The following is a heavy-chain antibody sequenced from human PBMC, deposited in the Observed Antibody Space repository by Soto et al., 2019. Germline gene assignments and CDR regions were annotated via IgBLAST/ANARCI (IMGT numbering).Heavy chain of an antibody. CDR2: IIPILGIA. CDR3: ARFPQTAIVGAAYFDY. V-gene: IGHV1-69*02. CDR1: GGTFSSYI. J-gene: IGHJ4*02. D-gene: IGHD1-26*01. Sequence: QAQLVQSGAEVKKPGSSVKVSCKASGGTFSSYIISWVRQAPGQGLEWMGRIIPILGIANYAQKFQGRVTITADKSTSTAYMELSSLRSEDTAVYYCARFPQTAIVGAAYFDYWGQGTLVTVSS.